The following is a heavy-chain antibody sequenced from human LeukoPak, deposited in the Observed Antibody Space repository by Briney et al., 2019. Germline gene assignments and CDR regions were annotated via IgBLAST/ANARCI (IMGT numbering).Heavy chain of an antibody. V-gene: IGHV4-59*01. CDR1: DDSFSSYY. CDR3: ARDPTTVTKVFDI. CDR2: ISYSGST. D-gene: IGHD4-17*01. Sequence: ASETLSLTCTVSDDSFSSYYWTWLRQPPGKGLEWIGYISYSGSTNYNPSLTSRVTIAVDPSKNQFSLKLSSVTAADTAVYYCARDPTTVTKVFDIWGQGTIVTVSS. J-gene: IGHJ3*02.